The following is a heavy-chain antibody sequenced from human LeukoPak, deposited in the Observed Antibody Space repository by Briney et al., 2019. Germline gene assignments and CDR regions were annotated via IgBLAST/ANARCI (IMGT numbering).Heavy chain of an antibody. Sequence: GASVKVSCKASGYTFTKYHMHWVRQAPGQGLEWMGWINPNSGGTNYAQKFQGRVTMTRDTSISTAYMELSRLRSGDTAVYYCAPRSNSGIAAAGTGYYFDYWGQGTLVTVSS. CDR2: INPNSGGT. CDR1: GYTFTKYH. CDR3: APRSNSGIAAAGTGYYFDY. J-gene: IGHJ4*02. V-gene: IGHV1-2*02. D-gene: IGHD6-13*01.